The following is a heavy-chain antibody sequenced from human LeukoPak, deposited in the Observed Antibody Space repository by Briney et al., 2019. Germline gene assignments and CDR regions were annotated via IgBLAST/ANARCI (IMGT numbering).Heavy chain of an antibody. CDR2: ISAYNGNT. D-gene: IGHD3-22*01. J-gene: IGHJ3*02. CDR3: AVYYYDSSEDAFDI. V-gene: IGHV1-18*01. CDR1: RYTFTSYG. Sequence: VASVKVSCKASRYTFTSYGISWVRQAPGQGLEWMGWISAYNGNTNYAQKPQCRVTMTKDTSTSTAFMELRSLRSDDTAVYYCAVYYYDSSEDAFDIWGQGTMVTVSS.